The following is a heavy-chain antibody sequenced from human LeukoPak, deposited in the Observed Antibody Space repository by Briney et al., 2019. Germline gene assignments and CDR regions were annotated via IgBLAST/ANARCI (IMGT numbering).Heavy chain of an antibody. CDR1: RYKFTDYW. D-gene: IGHD3-10*01. Sequence: GESLKISCKGSRYKFTDYWLAWVRQMPGKGLEWMGIIYPGDSDTRYSPSFQGQVTISADKSINTAYLQWSSLKASDTAMYYCVLAGSGSYYFDYWGQGILVTVSS. CDR2: IYPGDSDT. CDR3: VLAGSGSYYFDY. V-gene: IGHV5-51*01. J-gene: IGHJ4*02.